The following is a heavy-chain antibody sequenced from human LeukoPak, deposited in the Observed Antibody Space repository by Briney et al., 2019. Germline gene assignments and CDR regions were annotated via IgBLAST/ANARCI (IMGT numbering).Heavy chain of an antibody. Sequence: PSETLSLXCTVSGGSISSGSYYWSWIRQPAGKGLEWIGRIYTSGSTNYNPSLKSRVTISVDTSKNQFSLKLSSVTAADTAVYYCARVSCGGDCYPSYYYYMDVWGKGTTVTVSS. CDR3: ARVSCGGDCYPSYYYYMDV. CDR1: GGSISSGSYY. J-gene: IGHJ6*03. V-gene: IGHV4-61*02. CDR2: IYTSGST. D-gene: IGHD2-21*01.